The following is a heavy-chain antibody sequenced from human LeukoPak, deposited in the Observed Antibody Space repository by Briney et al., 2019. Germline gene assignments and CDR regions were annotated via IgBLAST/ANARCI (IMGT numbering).Heavy chain of an antibody. J-gene: IGHJ4*02. CDR2: IYSGGST. CDR1: GFTVSSNY. CDR3: ALPRYGSGSYTDY. Sequence: GGSLRLSCAASGFTVSSNYMGWVRQAPGKGLEWVSVIYSGGSTYYADSVKGRFTISRDNSKNTLYLQMNSLRAEDTAVYYCALPRYGSGSYTDYWGQGTLVTVSS. D-gene: IGHD3-10*01. V-gene: IGHV3-53*01.